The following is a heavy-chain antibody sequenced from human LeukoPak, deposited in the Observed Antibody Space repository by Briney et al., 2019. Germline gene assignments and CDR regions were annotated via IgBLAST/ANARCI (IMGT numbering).Heavy chain of an antibody. V-gene: IGHV4-34*01. CDR1: GGSISSYY. Sequence: SETLSLTCTVSGGSISSYYWSWIRQPPGKGLEWIGEINHSGSTNYNPSLKSRVTISVDTSKNQFSLKLSSVTAADTAVYYCARGWDYYDSSGYREDWGQGTLVTVSS. D-gene: IGHD3-22*01. CDR2: INHSGST. CDR3: ARGWDYYDSSGYRED. J-gene: IGHJ4*02.